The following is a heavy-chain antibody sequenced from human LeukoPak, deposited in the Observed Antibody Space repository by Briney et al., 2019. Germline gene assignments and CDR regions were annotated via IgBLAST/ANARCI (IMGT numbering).Heavy chain of an antibody. CDR2: INAGNGNT. Sequence: ASVKVSCKASGYTFTSYAMHWERQAPGQRLELMGWINAGNGNTKYSQKFQGRVTITRDTSASTAYMELSSLRSEDTAVYYCARIGISVAGRSYFDYWGQGTLVTVSS. J-gene: IGHJ4*02. CDR3: ARIGISVAGRSYFDY. V-gene: IGHV1-3*01. D-gene: IGHD6-19*01. CDR1: GYTFTSYA.